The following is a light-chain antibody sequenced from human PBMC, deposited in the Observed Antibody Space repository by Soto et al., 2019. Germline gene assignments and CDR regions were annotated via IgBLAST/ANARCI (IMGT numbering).Light chain of an antibody. CDR3: LVSYPNAVV. CDR2: DTN. Sequence: QTVVTQEPSLTVSPGGTVTLTCGSSTGAVTSGHYPYWFQQKPGQAPRTLIYDTNSKHSWTPARFSGSLLGGKAALTLSGAQPEDEADYYCLVSYPNAVVFGGGTKLTVL. J-gene: IGLJ3*02. V-gene: IGLV7-46*01. CDR1: TGAVTSGHY.